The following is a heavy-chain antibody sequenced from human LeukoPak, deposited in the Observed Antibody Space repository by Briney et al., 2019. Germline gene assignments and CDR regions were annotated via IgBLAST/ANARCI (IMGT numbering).Heavy chain of an antibody. CDR3: ARLGDRIDY. Sequence: SETLSLTCTVSGGSISSSSYYWGWIRQPPGKGLEWIGGIYYSGSTYYNPSLKSRVTISVDTSKNQFSLKLSSVTAADTAVYYCARLGDRIDYWGQGTLVTVSS. CDR1: GGSISSSSYY. J-gene: IGHJ4*02. D-gene: IGHD2-21*02. CDR2: IYYSGST. V-gene: IGHV4-39*01.